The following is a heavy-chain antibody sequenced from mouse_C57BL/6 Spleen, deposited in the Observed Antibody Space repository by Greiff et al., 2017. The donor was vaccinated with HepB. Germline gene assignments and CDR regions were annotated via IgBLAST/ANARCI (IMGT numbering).Heavy chain of an antibody. Sequence: DVQLQESGPELVKPGASVKIPCKASGYTFTDYNMDWVKQSHGKSLEWIGDINPNNGGTIYNQKFKGKATLTVDKSSSTAYMELRSLTSEDTAVYYCARGRGSSYVWYFDVWGTGTTVTVSS. CDR1: GYTFTDYN. CDR3: ARGRGSSYVWYFDV. J-gene: IGHJ1*03. CDR2: INPNNGGT. V-gene: IGHV1-18*01. D-gene: IGHD1-1*01.